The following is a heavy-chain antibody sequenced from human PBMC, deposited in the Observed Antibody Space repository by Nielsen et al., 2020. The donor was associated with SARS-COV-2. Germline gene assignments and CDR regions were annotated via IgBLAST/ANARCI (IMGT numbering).Heavy chain of an antibody. Sequence: SETLSLTCTVFGGLISSSSYYWAWIRQPPGKGLEWIGYIYYSGSTYYNPSLKSRVTISVDTSKNQFSLKLSSVTAADTAVYYCARESGREHWFDPWGQGTLVTVSS. CDR3: ARESGREHWFDP. CDR1: GGLISSSSYY. J-gene: IGHJ5*02. D-gene: IGHD5-12*01. CDR2: IYYSGST. V-gene: IGHV4-30-4*08.